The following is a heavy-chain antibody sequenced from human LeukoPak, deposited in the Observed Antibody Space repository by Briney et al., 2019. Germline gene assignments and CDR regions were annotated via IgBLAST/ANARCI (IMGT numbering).Heavy chain of an antibody. V-gene: IGHV3-9*01. J-gene: IGHJ4*02. Sequence: PGGSLRLSCAASGFTFDDYAMHWVRQAPGKGLEWVSGISWNSGSIGYADSVKGRFTISRDNAKNSLYLQMNSLRADDTAVYYCAREVDCSSTGCYMNYWGQGTLVTVSS. CDR2: ISWNSGSI. CDR1: GFTFDDYA. CDR3: AREVDCSSTGCYMNY. D-gene: IGHD2-2*02.